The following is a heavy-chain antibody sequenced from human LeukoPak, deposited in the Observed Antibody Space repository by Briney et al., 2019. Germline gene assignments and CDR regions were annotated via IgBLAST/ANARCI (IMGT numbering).Heavy chain of an antibody. CDR2: ISSSGSTI. V-gene: IGHV3-48*03. CDR1: GFTFSRYE. CDR3: ARIDHDRSGLDY. Sequence: GGSLRLSCAASGFTFSRYEMNWVRQAPGKGLEWGSYISSSGSTIYYADSVKGRFTISRDNAKNSLYLQMNSLRAEDTANYYCARIDHDRSGLDYWGQGTLVTVSS. J-gene: IGHJ4*02. D-gene: IGHD3-22*01.